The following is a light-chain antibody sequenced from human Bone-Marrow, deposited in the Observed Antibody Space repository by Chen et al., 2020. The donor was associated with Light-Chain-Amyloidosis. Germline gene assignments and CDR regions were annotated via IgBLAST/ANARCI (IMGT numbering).Light chain of an antibody. CDR3: QSYQGSSQGV. Sequence: NFTLTQPHSVSESPGKTVIISCTRSSGSIATNYVQWYQQRPGSSPTTVINEDDQRPTGVPDRFSGSNDRSPNSASLTISGLKTEDEADYYCQSYQGSSQGVFGGGTKLTVL. J-gene: IGLJ3*02. CDR1: SGSIATNY. V-gene: IGLV6-57*01. CDR2: EDD.